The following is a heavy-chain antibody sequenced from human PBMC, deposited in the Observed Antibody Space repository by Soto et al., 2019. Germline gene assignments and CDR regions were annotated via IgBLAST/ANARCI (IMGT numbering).Heavy chain of an antibody. Sequence: GGSLRLSCAASGFTFSSYGMHWVRQAPGKGLEWVAVIWYDGSNKYYADSVKGRFTISRDNSKNTLYLQMNSLRAEDTAVYYCARGGVEYYYDSSGYYYYYGMDVWGQGTTVTVSS. CDR2: IWYDGSNK. V-gene: IGHV3-33*01. D-gene: IGHD3-22*01. CDR1: GFTFSSYG. J-gene: IGHJ6*02. CDR3: ARGGVEYYYDSSGYYYYYGMDV.